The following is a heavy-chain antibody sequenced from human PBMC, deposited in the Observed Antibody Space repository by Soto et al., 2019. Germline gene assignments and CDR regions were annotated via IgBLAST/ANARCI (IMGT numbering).Heavy chain of an antibody. V-gene: IGHV3-21*01. D-gene: IGHD3-9*01. CDR1: GFTFSSYT. CDR3: TREHVVTIFRRGQRGSFDN. CDR2: ITSGSDYI. J-gene: IGHJ4*02. Sequence: GSLRLSCAASGFTFSSYTMNWVRQAPGKGLEWVAFITSGSDYIYYADSVKGRFTISRDDANNSLFLQMSSLRAEDTAVYYCTREHVVTIFRRGQRGSFDNWSQGTLVTVSS.